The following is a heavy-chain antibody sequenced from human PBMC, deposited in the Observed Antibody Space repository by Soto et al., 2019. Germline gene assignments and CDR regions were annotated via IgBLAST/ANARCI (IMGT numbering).Heavy chain of an antibody. CDR2: INAGNGNT. CDR1: GYTFTSYA. D-gene: IGHD2-2*01. CDR3: AREGVSGTLRYYFDY. J-gene: IGHJ4*02. V-gene: IGHV1-3*01. Sequence: ASVKVSCKASGYTFTSYAMHWVRQAPGQRLEWMGWINAGNGNTKYSQKFQGRVTITRDTSASTAYMELSSLRSEDTAVYYCAREGVSGTLRYYFDYWGQGTLVTVPQ.